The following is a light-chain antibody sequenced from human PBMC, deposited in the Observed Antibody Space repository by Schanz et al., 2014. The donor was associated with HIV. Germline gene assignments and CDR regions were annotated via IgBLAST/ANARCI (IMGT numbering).Light chain of an antibody. CDR2: NND. CDR1: NANIGSNT. V-gene: IGLV1-44*01. Sequence: QSVLTQPPSASGTPGQRVTISCSGTNANIGSNTVHWYRQFPGTAPKQLIYNNDQRPSGVPDRLSGSGSGTSASLAISGLQSEDEADYYCAGWDDSLNGWVFGGGTKLTVL. CDR3: AGWDDSLNGWV. J-gene: IGLJ3*02.